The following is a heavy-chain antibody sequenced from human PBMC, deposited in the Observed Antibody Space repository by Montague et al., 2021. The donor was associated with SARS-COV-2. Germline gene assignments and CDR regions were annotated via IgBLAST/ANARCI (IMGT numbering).Heavy chain of an antibody. D-gene: IGHD4-23*01. V-gene: IGHV4-39*01. Sequence: LTCTVSGGSISSGDYYWGWIRQPPGKGLEWIGSIYYSGSTYYNPSLKSRVTISVDTSKNQFSLKLSSVTAADTAVYYCARLVETYYYYYGMDVWGQGTTVTVSS. CDR3: ARLVETYYYYYGMDV. CDR1: GGSISSGDYY. CDR2: IYYSGST. J-gene: IGHJ6*02.